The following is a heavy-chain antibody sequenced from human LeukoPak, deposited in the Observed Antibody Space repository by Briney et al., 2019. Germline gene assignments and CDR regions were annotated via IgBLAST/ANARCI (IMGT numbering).Heavy chain of an antibody. J-gene: IGHJ6*03. Sequence: ASVKVSCKASGYTFTGYYMHWVRQAPGQGLEWMGWINPNSGGTNYAQKFQGRVTMTRDTSISTAYMELSRLRSDDTAVYYCARRLGGSKYYYYYYMDVWGKGTTVTISS. CDR3: ARRLGGSKYYYYYYMDV. D-gene: IGHD3-10*01. CDR2: INPNSGGT. CDR1: GYTFTGYY. V-gene: IGHV1-2*02.